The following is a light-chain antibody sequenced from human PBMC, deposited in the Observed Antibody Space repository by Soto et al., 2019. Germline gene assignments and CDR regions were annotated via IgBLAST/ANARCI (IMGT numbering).Light chain of an antibody. Sequence: EVVMTQSPATLSVSPGERATLSCRASQSVRSNLAWYQQKPGQAPRLLIYGASTRVTGIPARFSGSGSGTEFTRTISSLQSEDFAVYYCQQYYNWWTFGQGTKVESK. CDR3: QQYYNWWT. J-gene: IGKJ1*01. V-gene: IGKV3-15*01. CDR1: QSVRSN. CDR2: GAS.